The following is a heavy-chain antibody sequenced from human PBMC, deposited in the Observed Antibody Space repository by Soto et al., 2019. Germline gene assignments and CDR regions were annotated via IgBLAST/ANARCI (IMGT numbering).Heavy chain of an antibody. CDR2: IYYSGST. Sequence: SETLSLTCTVSGGSISSSSYYWGWIRQPPGKGLEWIGSIYYSGSTYYNPSLKSRVTISVDTSKNQFSLKLSSVTAADTAVYFCARLTGTYYYGMDVWGQGTTVTVSS. V-gene: IGHV4-39*01. D-gene: IGHD1-20*01. CDR3: ARLTGTYYYGMDV. J-gene: IGHJ6*02. CDR1: GGSISSSSYY.